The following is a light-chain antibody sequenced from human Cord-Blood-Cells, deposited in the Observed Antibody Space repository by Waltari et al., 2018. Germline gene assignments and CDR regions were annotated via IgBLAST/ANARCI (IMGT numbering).Light chain of an antibody. J-gene: IGLJ3*02. V-gene: IGLV2-8*01. CDR1: SSDVGGSNY. CDR2: EVS. CDR3: SSYAGSNNWV. Sequence: QSALTQPPSASGSPGQSVTISCTGTSSDVGGSNYVSWYQQHPGKAPKLMIYEVSTGASGFPDRFSGSKSGNTASLTVSGLQAEDEADYYCSSYAGSNNWVFGGGTRLTVL.